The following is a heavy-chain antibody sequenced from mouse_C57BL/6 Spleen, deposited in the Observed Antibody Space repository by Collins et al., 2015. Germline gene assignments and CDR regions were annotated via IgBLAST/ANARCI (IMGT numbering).Heavy chain of an antibody. CDR1: GYTFTSYW. CDR3: ASAYGSRNWYFDV. V-gene: IGHV1-59*01. CDR2: IDPSDSYT. D-gene: IGHD1-1*01. J-gene: IGHJ1*03. Sequence: QVQLQQPGAELVRPGTSVKLSCKASGYTFTSYWMHWVKQRPGQGLEWIRVIDPSDSYTNYNQKFKGKATLTVDTSSSTAYVQLSSLTSEDSAVYYCASAYGSRNWYFDVWGTGTTVTVSS.